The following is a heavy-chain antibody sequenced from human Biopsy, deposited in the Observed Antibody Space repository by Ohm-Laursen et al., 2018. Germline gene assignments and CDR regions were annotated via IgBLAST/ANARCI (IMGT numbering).Heavy chain of an antibody. Sequence: GTLSLTCTVSGGSMSSYYWTWIRQPPGKGLEWIGYIWSSGTTDYNPSLQSRVSMSLELSTDQFPLKVDSVTAADTAVYYCARVVGAATGFDQWGQGIPVTVSS. CDR2: IWSSGTT. J-gene: IGHJ4*02. CDR3: ARVVGAATGFDQ. CDR1: GGSMSSYY. V-gene: IGHV4-59*01. D-gene: IGHD1-26*01.